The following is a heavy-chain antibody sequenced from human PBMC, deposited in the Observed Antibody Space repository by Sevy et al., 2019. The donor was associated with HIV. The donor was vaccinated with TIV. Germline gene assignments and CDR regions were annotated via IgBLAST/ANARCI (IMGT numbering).Heavy chain of an antibody. D-gene: IGHD6-13*01. J-gene: IGHJ6*02. CDR3: ARVAADDPDFYYYGMDV. Sequence: GGSLKLSCAASGFTFSSYAMNWVRQAPGKGLEWVSSISSSSSHIYAADSLKGRFTISRDNAKNSLFLQMNSLRAEDTAIYYCARVAADDPDFYYYGMDVWGQGTTVTVSS. CDR1: GFTFSSYA. V-gene: IGHV3-21*01. CDR2: ISSSSSHI.